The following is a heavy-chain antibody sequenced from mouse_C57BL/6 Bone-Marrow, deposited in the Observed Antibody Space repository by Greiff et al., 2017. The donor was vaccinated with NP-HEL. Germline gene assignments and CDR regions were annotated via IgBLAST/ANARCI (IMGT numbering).Heavy chain of an antibody. CDR2: INYDGSST. CDR3: ARGGYGSYAMDY. J-gene: IGHJ4*01. V-gene: IGHV5-16*01. D-gene: IGHD1-2*01. CDR1: GFTFSDYY. Sequence: EVKLVESEGGLVQPGSSMKLSCTASGFTFSDYYMAWVRQVPEKGLEWVANINYDGSSTYYLDPLKSRFIISRDNAKNILYLQMSSLKSEDTATYYCARGGYGSYAMDYWGQGTSVTVSS.